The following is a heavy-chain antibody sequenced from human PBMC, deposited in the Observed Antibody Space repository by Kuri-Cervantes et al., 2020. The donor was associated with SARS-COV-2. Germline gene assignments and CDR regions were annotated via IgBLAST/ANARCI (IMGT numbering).Heavy chain of an antibody. CDR1: GYTFTSYG. CDR3: ATAPKEWLFFDY. D-gene: IGHD3-3*01. CDR2: ISAYNGNT. Sequence: ASVKVSCKASGYTFTSYGISWVRQAPGQGLEWMGWISAYNGNTNYAQKLQGRVTMTTDTSTSTAYMELRSLRSEDTAVYYCATAPKEWLFFDYWGQGNLVTVSS. V-gene: IGHV1-18*01. J-gene: IGHJ4*02.